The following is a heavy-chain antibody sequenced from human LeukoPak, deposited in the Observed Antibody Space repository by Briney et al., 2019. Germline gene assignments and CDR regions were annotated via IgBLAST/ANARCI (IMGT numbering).Heavy chain of an antibody. V-gene: IGHV3-23*01. Sequence: GGSLRLSCGASGFTFSSYAASCVRQAQGKGLEWVSTIVNSGDSTYYADSVKGRFTISRDNSKNTLYLQMNSLRAEDTAVYYCAKVALEMATIDAFDIWGQGTMVTVSS. J-gene: IGHJ3*02. D-gene: IGHD5-24*01. CDR1: GFTFSSYA. CDR3: AKVALEMATIDAFDI. CDR2: IVNSGDST.